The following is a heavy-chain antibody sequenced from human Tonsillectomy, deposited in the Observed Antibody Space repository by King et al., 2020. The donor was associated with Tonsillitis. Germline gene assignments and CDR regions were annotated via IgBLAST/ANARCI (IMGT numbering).Heavy chain of an antibody. V-gene: IGHV4-34*01. Sequence: HVQLQQWGAGLLKPSETLSLTCAVYGGSFSGYYWSWIRQPPGKGLEWIGEINHSGSTNYNPSLKSRVTISVDTSKNQFSLKLSSVTAADTAVYYCARDMVRGVSMDVWGKGTTVTVSS. CDR2: INHSGST. J-gene: IGHJ6*03. CDR3: ARDMVRGVSMDV. CDR1: GGSFSGYY. D-gene: IGHD3-10*01.